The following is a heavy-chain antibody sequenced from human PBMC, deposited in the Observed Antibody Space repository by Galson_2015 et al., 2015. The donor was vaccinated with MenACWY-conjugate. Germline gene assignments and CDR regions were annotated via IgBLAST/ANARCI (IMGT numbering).Heavy chain of an antibody. Sequence: SVKVSCKAPRGTLRRFAISWVRQAPGQGLEWMGGVITVFETTTYAPKFQGRVSITTDESTSSAYMEMRGLRADDTAMYYCVRGSLSIVTTDHHYYMDVWGTGTTVTVSS. D-gene: IGHD2-21*01. J-gene: IGHJ6*03. CDR3: VRGSLSIVTTDHHYYMDV. V-gene: IGHV1-69*05. CDR2: VITVFETT. CDR1: RGTLRRFA.